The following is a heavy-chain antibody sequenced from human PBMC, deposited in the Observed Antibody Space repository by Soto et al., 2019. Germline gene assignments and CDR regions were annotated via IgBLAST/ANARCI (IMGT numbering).Heavy chain of an antibody. CDR3: ARADAGRRPHWFDP. Sequence: QVQLQESGPGLVKPSETLSLTCTVSGGSMKGYYWSWIRQPPGKTLEWIGYIYYSGNTNYNPSLKSRVTMSLDTSKNQFSLKLTSVTAADTAVYYCARADAGRRPHWFDPGGQGTLVTVSS. CDR2: IYYSGNT. CDR1: GGSMKGYY. V-gene: IGHV4-59*01. J-gene: IGHJ5*02. D-gene: IGHD1-1*01.